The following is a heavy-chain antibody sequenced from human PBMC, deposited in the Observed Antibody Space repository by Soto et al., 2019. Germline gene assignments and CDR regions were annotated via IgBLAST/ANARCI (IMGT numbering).Heavy chain of an antibody. Sequence: TSETLSLTCAVHRGSFNAYSWTWIRQPPGKGLEWIGEIDHSGSTTYNPSLKSRIIMSVDTSKNQSSLNVSSMTAADTAVYYCARGLRYSGMDVWGQGTTVTVSS. V-gene: IGHV4-34*01. CDR3: ARGLRYSGMDV. CDR2: IDHSGST. J-gene: IGHJ6*02. CDR1: RGSFNAYS.